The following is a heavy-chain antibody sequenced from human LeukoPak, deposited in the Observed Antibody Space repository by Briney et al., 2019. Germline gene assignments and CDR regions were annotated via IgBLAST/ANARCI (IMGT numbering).Heavy chain of an antibody. CDR2: ISGSGGST. CDR1: GFTFSSYG. D-gene: IGHD3-22*01. CDR3: AKILTYYYDSSGYLFDY. Sequence: GGSLRLSCAASGFTFSSYGMSWVRQAPGKGLEWVSAISGSGGSTYYADSVKGRFTISRDNSKNTLYLQMNSLRAEDTAVYYCAKILTYYYDSSGYLFDYWGQGTLVTVSS. V-gene: IGHV3-23*01. J-gene: IGHJ4*02.